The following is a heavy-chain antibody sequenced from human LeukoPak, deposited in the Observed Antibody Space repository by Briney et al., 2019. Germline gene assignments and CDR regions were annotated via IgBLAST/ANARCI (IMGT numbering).Heavy chain of an antibody. CDR1: GFTFSSYS. V-gene: IGHV3-15*01. Sequence: GGSLRLSCAASGFTFSSYSTNWVRQAPGKGLEWVGHIKNKRDGGTPDYAAPVKGRFTISRDDSKTTVYLQMNSLKTEDTAVYYCTTGYASNWYVWGQGTLVTVSS. CDR3: TTGYASNWYV. D-gene: IGHD6-13*01. J-gene: IGHJ4*02. CDR2: IKNKRDGGTP.